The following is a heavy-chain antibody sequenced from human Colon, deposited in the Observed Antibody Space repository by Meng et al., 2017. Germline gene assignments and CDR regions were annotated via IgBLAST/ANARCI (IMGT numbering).Heavy chain of an antibody. CDR3: ARGSTIKVFDY. CDR1: GYSISSGYY. D-gene: IGHD5/OR15-5a*01. Sequence: SETLSLTCDVSGYSISSGYYCGWVRQPPGKGLEWLGGIYHTGSTSYNPSLRSRVTMSVDTSKNQFSLILSSVTAADSAVYYCARGSTIKVFDYWGQGSLVTVSS. CDR2: IYHTGST. V-gene: IGHV4-38-2*01. J-gene: IGHJ4*02.